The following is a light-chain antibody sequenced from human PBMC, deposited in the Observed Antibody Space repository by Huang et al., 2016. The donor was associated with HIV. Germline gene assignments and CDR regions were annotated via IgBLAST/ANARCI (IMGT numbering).Light chain of an antibody. CDR2: GAS. CDR3: QQSLFT. CDR1: HVISTY. Sequence: IQLTQSPSSLSASVGDRVTITCRASHVISTYLAWYQQKPGKAPRLLIYGASTLQSGVPSRFSGSGSGTDFTLTISSLQPEDFATYYCQQSLFTFGPGTKVDIK. J-gene: IGKJ3*01. V-gene: IGKV1-9*01.